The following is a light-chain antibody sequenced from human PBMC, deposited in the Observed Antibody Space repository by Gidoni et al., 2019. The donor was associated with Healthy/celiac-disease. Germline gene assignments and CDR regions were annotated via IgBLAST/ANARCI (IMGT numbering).Light chain of an antibody. Sequence: EIVLTQSPGTLSLSPGERATLSCRASQSVTSNYLAWYQQEPGQAPRLLIYGASSRATGIPDRFTGSGSGTDFTLTISRLEPEDFAVYYCQQYASSMYTFGQGTKLEIK. CDR3: QQYASSMYT. V-gene: IGKV3-20*01. CDR1: QSVTSNY. CDR2: GAS. J-gene: IGKJ2*01.